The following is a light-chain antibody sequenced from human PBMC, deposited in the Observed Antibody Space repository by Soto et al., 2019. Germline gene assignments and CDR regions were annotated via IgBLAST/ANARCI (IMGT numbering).Light chain of an antibody. CDR3: QQLSISSLT. CDR2: SAS. CDR1: QGIYNY. J-gene: IGKJ4*01. V-gene: IGKV1-9*01. Sequence: DIQLTQSPSFLSASVGDRVTITCRASQGIYNYLAWYQQKPGKAPKLLIYSASTLQSGVPSRFSGSGSGTEYTLTISSLQSEDFATYYCQQLSISSLTFGGGTKVEIK.